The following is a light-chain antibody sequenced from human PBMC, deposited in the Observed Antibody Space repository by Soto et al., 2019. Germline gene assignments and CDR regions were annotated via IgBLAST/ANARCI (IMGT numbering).Light chain of an antibody. CDR3: CSYAGSYVWV. V-gene: IGLV2-11*01. CDR2: DVS. J-gene: IGLJ3*02. Sequence: QSALTQPRSVSGSPGQSVSISCTGTTSDVGSYNYVSWYQQHPGKAPRLLIYDVSKRPSGVPDRFSGSKSGNTASLTISGLRAEDEADYYCCSYAGSYVWVFGGGTQLTVL. CDR1: TSDVGSYNY.